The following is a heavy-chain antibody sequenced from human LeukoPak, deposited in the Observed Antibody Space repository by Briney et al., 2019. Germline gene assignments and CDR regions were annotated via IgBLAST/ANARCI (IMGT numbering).Heavy chain of an antibody. V-gene: IGHV5-51*01. CDR2: IYPGDSDT. CDR3: ARRSYVGSPSAFDI. Sequence: GESLKISCKDIGYRFANYWFGGVRQMPGKGLEWIGIIYPGDSDTKYSPSFQGHVTFSADKSVSTAYLQWSGLRASDTAMYYCARRSYVGSPSAFDIWGQGTMVTVSS. D-gene: IGHD1-26*01. J-gene: IGHJ3*02. CDR1: GYRFANYW.